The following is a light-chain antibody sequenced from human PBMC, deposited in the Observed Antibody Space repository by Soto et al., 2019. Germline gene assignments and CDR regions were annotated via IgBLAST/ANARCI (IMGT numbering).Light chain of an antibody. CDR3: QQTYNTPRT. Sequence: DIQMTQSPSSLSASVGDRLTITCRASQSINYYLNWYQQKPGTAPKLLIYAASTLQSGVPSRFSGSGSGTDFTLTIASLQPEDFAVYYGQQTYNTPRTFGQGTKVEIK. J-gene: IGKJ1*01. CDR1: QSINYY. V-gene: IGKV1-39*01. CDR2: AAS.